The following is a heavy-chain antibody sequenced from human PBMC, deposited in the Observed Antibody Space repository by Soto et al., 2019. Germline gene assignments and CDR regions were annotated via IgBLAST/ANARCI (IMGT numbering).Heavy chain of an antibody. D-gene: IGHD6-13*01. CDR3: ARLSSSSWQAFDY. CDR2: IYYSGST. CDR1: GGSISSSSYY. Sequence: SETLSLTCTVSGGSISSSSYYWGWIRQPPGKGLEWIGSIYYSGSTYYNPSLKSRVTISVDTSKNQFSLKLSSVTAADTAVYYCARLSSSSWQAFDYWGQGTLVTVSS. J-gene: IGHJ4*02. V-gene: IGHV4-39*01.